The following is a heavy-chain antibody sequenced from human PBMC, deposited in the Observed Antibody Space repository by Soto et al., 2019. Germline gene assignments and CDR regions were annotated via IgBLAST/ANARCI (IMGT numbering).Heavy chain of an antibody. CDR1: GYTFTSYA. Sequence: ASVKVSCKASGYTFTSYAMHWVRQAPGQRLEWMGWINAGNGNTKYSQKFQGRVTITRDTSASTAYMELSSLRSEDTAVYYCARTVPVNYVFWSCYYAGNYYGMDVSGQGTTVTGSS. D-gene: IGHD3-3*01. J-gene: IGHJ6*02. CDR2: INAGNGNT. V-gene: IGHV1-3*01. CDR3: ARTVPVNYVFWSCYYAGNYYGMDV.